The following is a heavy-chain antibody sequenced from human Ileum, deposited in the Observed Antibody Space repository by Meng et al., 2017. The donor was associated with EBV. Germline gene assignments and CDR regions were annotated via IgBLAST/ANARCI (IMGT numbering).Heavy chain of an antibody. D-gene: IGHD2-8*02. J-gene: IGHJ4*02. Sequence: QVPLLQWGAGLLNPSATLSLTCAVYGGSFSGAYWNWIRQPPGKGLEWIGEIIHGGSPSYNPSLKSRVTISIDTSKNQLSLMLSSVTAADTAVYYCARRPTGIDYWGQGTLVTVSS. CDR3: ARRPTGIDY. CDR2: IIHGGSP. CDR1: GGSFSGAY. V-gene: IGHV4-34*12.